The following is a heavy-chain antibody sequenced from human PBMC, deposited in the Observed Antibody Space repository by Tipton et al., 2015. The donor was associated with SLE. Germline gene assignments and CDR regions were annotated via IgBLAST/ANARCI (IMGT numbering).Heavy chain of an antibody. D-gene: IGHD3-22*01. Sequence: LRLSCTVSGGSISSHYWSWIRQPPGKGLEWIGYIYNSGSGNYNPSLKSRVTISVDTSKNQFSLKLSSVSAADTAVYYCAGSGYYDSSGYYSYAFDIWGQGTMVTVSS. V-gene: IGHV4-59*11. CDR3: AGSGYYDSSGYYSYAFDI. CDR2: IYNSGSG. CDR1: GGSISSHY. J-gene: IGHJ3*02.